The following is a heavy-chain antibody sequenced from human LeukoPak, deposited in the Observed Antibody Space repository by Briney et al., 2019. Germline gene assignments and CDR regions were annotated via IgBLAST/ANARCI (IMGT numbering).Heavy chain of an antibody. J-gene: IGHJ4*02. CDR3: ARDGGSYSPQDY. D-gene: IGHD1-26*01. V-gene: IGHV3-21*01. Sequence: GGSLRLSCAASGFTFSSYSMNWVRQAPGKGLEWVSSISSSSSYIYYADSVKGRFTISRDNAKNSLSLHMNSLRAGDTGVYYCARDGGSYSPQDYWGQGTLVTVSS. CDR2: ISSSSSYI. CDR1: GFTFSSYS.